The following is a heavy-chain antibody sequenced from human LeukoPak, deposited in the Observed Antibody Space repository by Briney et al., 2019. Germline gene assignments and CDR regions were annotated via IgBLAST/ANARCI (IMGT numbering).Heavy chain of an antibody. CDR1: GGTFSSYA. J-gene: IGHJ4*02. V-gene: IGHV1-69*06. CDR2: IIPIFGTA. Sequence: GASVKVSCKASGGTFSSYAISWVRQAPGQGLEWMGGIIPIFGTANYAQKFQGRVTITADKSTSTAYMELSSLRSEDTAVYYCARGFRNPYYFDYWSQGTLVTVSS. CDR3: ARGFRNPYYFDY.